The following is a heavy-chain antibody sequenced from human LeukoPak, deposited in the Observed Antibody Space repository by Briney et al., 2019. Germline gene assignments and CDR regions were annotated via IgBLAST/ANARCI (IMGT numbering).Heavy chain of an antibody. CDR1: GFTVNSNY. J-gene: IGHJ3*02. V-gene: IGHV3-7*05. CDR3: ARVGWLLYAFDI. CDR2: IKQDGSEK. D-gene: IGHD3-3*01. Sequence: GGSLRLSCAASGFTVNSNYMSWVRQAPGKGLEWVANIKQDGSEKYNVDSVKGRFTISRDNAKNSLYLQMNSLSAEDTAVYYCARVGWLLYAFDIWGQGTMVTVSS.